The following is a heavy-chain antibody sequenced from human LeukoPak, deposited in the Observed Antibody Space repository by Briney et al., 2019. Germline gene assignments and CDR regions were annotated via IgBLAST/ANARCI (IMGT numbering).Heavy chain of an antibody. CDR2: IYSGGST. CDR3: AKPPGVAGLDY. V-gene: IGHV3-53*01. Sequence: GGSLRLSCAASSFTFSSYNMNWVRQAPGKGLEWVSVIYSGGSTYYADSVQGRFTISRDNSKNTLYLQMNSLRAEDTAVYYCAKPPGVAGLDYWGQGTLVTVSS. CDR1: SFTFSSYN. J-gene: IGHJ4*02. D-gene: IGHD6-19*01.